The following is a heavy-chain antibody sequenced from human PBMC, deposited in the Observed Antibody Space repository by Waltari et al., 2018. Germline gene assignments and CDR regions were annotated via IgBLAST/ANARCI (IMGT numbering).Heavy chain of an antibody. CDR1: GGTFRSYA. V-gene: IGHV1-69*04. J-gene: IGHJ4*02. D-gene: IGHD6-19*01. CDR3: ARGVWRSGWYGGFDY. Sequence: QVQLVQSGAEVKKPGSSVQVSCKASGGTFRSYAISWVRQAPGQGLEWMGGIIPILGIANYAQKFQGRVTITADESTSTAYMELSSLRSEDTAVYYCARGVWRSGWYGGFDYWGQGTLVTVSS. CDR2: IIPILGIA.